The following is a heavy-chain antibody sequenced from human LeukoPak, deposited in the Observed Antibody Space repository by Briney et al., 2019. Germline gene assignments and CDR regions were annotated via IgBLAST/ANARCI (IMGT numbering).Heavy chain of an antibody. V-gene: IGHV3-23*01. Sequence: GGSLRLSCAASEATLSMSWVRQAPGKGPEWVSCINGDGKASYYAESVEGRFTVSRDNSKNMLYLHMNGLRAEDTAVYYCAKDYQYYYDSSCYIDYWGQGTLVTVSS. D-gene: IGHD3-22*01. CDR2: INGDGKAS. J-gene: IGHJ4*02. CDR1: EATLS. CDR3: AKDYQYYYDSSCYIDY.